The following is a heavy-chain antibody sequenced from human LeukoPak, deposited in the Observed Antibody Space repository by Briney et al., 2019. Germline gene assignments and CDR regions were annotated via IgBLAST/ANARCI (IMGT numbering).Heavy chain of an antibody. CDR2: IYYSGST. V-gene: IGHV4-59*01. J-gene: IGHJ6*02. Sequence: SETLSLTCTVSGGSISSYYWSWLRQPPGKGLEWIGYIYYSGSTNYNPSLKSRVTISVDTSKNQFSLKLSSVTAADTAVYYCARDRYYYDSSGYYSGDYYYGMDVWGQGTTVTVSS. CDR3: ARDRYYYDSSGYYSGDYYYGMDV. CDR1: GGSISSYY. D-gene: IGHD3-22*01.